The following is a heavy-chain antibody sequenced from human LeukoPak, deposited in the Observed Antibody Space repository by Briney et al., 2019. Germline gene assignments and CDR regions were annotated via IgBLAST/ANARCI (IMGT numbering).Heavy chain of an antibody. D-gene: IGHD2-15*01. CDR2: IKSISSGGTT. J-gene: IGHJ4*02. Sequence: GGSLRLSCAASGFTFSSYAITWVRQAPGKGLEWVGRIKSISSGGTTDYAAPVKGRFSISRDDSKKTVYLQMNSLKTDDTGVYYCAAGRVRDYWGRGTLVTVSS. CDR1: GFTFSSYA. CDR3: AAGRVRDY. V-gene: IGHV3-15*01.